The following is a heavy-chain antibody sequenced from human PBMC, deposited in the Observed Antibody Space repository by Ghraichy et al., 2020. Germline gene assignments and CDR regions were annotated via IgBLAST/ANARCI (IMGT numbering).Heavy chain of an antibody. CDR1: GGSISSSNW. CDR3: AREVTASSSWSPSNWFDP. Sequence: SETLSLTCAVSGGSISSSNWWSWVRQPPGKGLEWIGEIYHSGSTNYNPSLKSRVTISVDKSKNQFSLKLSSVTAADTAVYYCAREVTASSSWSPSNWFDPWGQGTLVTVSS. J-gene: IGHJ5*02. V-gene: IGHV4-4*02. D-gene: IGHD6-13*01. CDR2: IYHSGST.